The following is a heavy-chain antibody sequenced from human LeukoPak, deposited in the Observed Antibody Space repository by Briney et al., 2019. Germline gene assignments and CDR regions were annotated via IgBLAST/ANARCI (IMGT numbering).Heavy chain of an antibody. V-gene: IGHV1-8*03. CDR3: ARAPAGRRVRVLRGHGYGGKPLYNWFGP. CDR2: TSPNSGNT. Sequence: ASVKVSCKASGYTFTSYDINWVRQATGQGLEWMGWTSPNSGNTGSAQKFQGRVTITRNTSISTAYMELSSLRSEDTAVYYCARAPAGRRVRVLRGHGYGGKPLYNWFGPWGQGTLVTVSS. CDR1: GYTFTSYD. J-gene: IGHJ5*02. D-gene: IGHD4-23*01.